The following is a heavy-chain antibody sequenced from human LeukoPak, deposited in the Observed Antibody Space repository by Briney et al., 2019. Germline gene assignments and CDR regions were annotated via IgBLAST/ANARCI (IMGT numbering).Heavy chain of an antibody. CDR1: GDSVSSNSAA. D-gene: IGHD3-16*02. CDR3: ARGAGSGNELSFTFGGVIVIPTLDYFDY. CDR2: TYYRSKWYN. J-gene: IGHJ4*02. V-gene: IGHV6-1*01. Sequence: SQTLSLTCVISGDSVSSNSAAWNWIRQSPSRGLEWLGRTYYRSKWYNDYAVSVKSRITINPDTSKNQFSLQLNSVTPEDTAVYYCARGAGSGNELSFTFGGVIVIPTLDYFDYWGQGTLVTVSS.